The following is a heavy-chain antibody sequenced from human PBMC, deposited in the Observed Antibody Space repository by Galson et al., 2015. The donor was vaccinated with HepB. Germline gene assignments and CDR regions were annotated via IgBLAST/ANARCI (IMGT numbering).Heavy chain of an antibody. J-gene: IGHJ4*02. Sequence: SLRLSCAASGFTFANYGLHWVRQAPGRGLEWVAIISYDGSDKKYADSVKDRSTVSRDNSKNTLYLQLHSVRTEDTAVYYCAREDNWNYWVYWGQGTLVTVSS. D-gene: IGHD1-7*01. V-gene: IGHV3-30*03. CDR3: AREDNWNYWVY. CDR2: ISYDGSDK. CDR1: GFTFANYG.